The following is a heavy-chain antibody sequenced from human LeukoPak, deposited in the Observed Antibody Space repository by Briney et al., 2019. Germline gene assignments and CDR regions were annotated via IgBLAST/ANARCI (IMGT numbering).Heavy chain of an antibody. CDR3: ARGIAVAGPNYYYYYGMDV. V-gene: IGHV4-34*01. CDR1: GGSFSGYY. J-gene: IGHJ6*02. CDR2: ISHSGST. D-gene: IGHD6-19*01. Sequence: SETLSLTCAVYGGSFSGYYWSWIRQPPGKGLEWIGEISHSGSTNYNPSLMSRVTISVDTSKNQFSLKLTSVTAADTAVYYCARGIAVAGPNYYYYYGMDVWGQGTTVTVSS.